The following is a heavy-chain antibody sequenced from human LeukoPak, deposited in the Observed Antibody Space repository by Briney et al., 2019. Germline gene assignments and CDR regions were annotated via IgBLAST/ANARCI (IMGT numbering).Heavy chain of an antibody. CDR2: INPSGGST. D-gene: IGHD3-3*01. CDR3: ARGGVLRFLEHLDY. Sequence: ASVKVSCKASVYTFSSYSMHWVRHAPGQGLEWMGIINPSGGSTTYAQKFQGRDTMIRDTTTSTVYMELSNMRSQDTAVYYCARGGVLRFLEHLDYWGQGTLVTVSS. V-gene: IGHV1-46*01. J-gene: IGHJ4*02. CDR1: VYTFSSYS.